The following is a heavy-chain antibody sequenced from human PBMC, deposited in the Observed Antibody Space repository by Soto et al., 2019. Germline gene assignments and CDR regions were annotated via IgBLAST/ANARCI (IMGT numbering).Heavy chain of an antibody. CDR2: IIPIFGTA. Sequence: ASVKVSCKASGGTFSSCAISWVRQAPGQGLEWMGGIIPIFGTANYAQKFQGRVTITADESTSTAYMELSSLRSEDTAVYYCERELVGASYFDYWGQGTLVTVSS. CDR1: GGTFSSCA. V-gene: IGHV1-69*13. CDR3: ERELVGASYFDY. J-gene: IGHJ4*02. D-gene: IGHD1-26*01.